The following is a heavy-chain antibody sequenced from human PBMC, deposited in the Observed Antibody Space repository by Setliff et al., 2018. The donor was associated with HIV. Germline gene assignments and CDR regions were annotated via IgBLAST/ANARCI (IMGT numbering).Heavy chain of an antibody. V-gene: IGHV4-39*07. CDR1: GGSISSSSYY. CDR3: ARVLREYGDYWDWYFDL. J-gene: IGHJ2*01. Sequence: PSETLSLTCTVSGGSISSSSYYWGWIRQPPGKGLELIGSIYYSGSTYYNPSLKSRVTISVDTSKNQFSLKLSSVTAADTAVYYCARVLREYGDYWDWYFDLWGRGTLVTVSS. D-gene: IGHD4-17*01. CDR2: IYYSGST.